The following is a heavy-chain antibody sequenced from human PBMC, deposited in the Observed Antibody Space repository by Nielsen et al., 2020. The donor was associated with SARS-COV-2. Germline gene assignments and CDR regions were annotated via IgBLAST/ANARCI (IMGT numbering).Heavy chain of an antibody. CDR1: GFTFSSYG. D-gene: IGHD6-13*01. CDR2: ISYDGSNK. V-gene: IGHV3-30*03. J-gene: IGHJ4*02. CDR3: ARVIAAAGPVAY. Sequence: GESLKISCAASGFTFSSYGMHWVRQAPGKGLEWVAVISYDGSNKYYADSVKGRFTISRDNSKNTLYLQMNSLRAEDTAVYYCARVIAAAGPVAYWGQGTLVTVSS.